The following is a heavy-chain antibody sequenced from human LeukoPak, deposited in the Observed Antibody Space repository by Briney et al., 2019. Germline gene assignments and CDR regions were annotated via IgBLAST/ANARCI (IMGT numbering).Heavy chain of an antibody. V-gene: IGHV3-7*01. CDR2: IKQDGSEK. D-gene: IGHD4-17*01. CDR3: ARDMATVTTSPSDY. Sequence: PGGSLRLSCAASGFTFSSYWMSWVRHAPGKGLEWVANIKQDGSEKYYVDSVKGRFTISRDNAKTSLYLQMNSLRAEATAVYYCARDMATVTTSPSDYWGQGTLVTVSS. J-gene: IGHJ4*02. CDR1: GFTFSSYW.